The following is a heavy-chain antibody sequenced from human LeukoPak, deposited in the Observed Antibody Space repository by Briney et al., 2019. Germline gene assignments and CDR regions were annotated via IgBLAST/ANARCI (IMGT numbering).Heavy chain of an antibody. V-gene: IGHV3-11*01. CDR3: ARGGYSGYDYEFDAFDI. D-gene: IGHD5-12*01. J-gene: IGHJ3*02. Sequence: GGSLRLSCAASGFACSDYYMSWIRQAPGKGLEWVSYISSSGSTIYYADSVKGRFTISRDNAKNSLYLQMNSLRAEDTAVYYCARGGYSGYDYEFDAFDIWGQGTMVTVSS. CDR2: ISSSGSTI. CDR1: GFACSDYY.